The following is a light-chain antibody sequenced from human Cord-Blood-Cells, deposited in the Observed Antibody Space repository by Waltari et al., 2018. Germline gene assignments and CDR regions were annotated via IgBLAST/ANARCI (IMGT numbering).Light chain of an antibody. CDR2: DVS. Sequence: QSALTQPASASGSPGQSITISCTGTSSDAGGYNYVSWYQQHPGKAPKLMIYDVSNLPSGVSNRFSGSKSGNTASLTISGLQAEDEADYYCSSYTSSSTLVVFGGGTKLTVL. CDR1: SSDAGGYNY. J-gene: IGLJ2*01. CDR3: SSYTSSSTLVV. V-gene: IGLV2-14*01.